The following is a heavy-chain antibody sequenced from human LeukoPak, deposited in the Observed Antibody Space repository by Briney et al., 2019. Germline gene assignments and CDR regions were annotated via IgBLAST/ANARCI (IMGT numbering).Heavy chain of an antibody. D-gene: IGHD6-13*01. CDR1: GFTFSSYS. J-gene: IGHJ4*02. V-gene: IGHV3-21*01. Sequence: GGSLRLSCAASGFTFSSYSMNWVRQAPGKGLEWVSSISSSSSYIYYADSVKGRFTISRDNAKNSLYLQMNSLRAEDTAVYYCARDSRTAAPPHFDYWGQGSLVTVSS. CDR2: ISSSSSYI. CDR3: ARDSRTAAPPHFDY.